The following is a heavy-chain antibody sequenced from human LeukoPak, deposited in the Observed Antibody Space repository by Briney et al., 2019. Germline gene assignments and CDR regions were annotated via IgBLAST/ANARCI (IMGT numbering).Heavy chain of an antibody. CDR2: IVVGSGNT. J-gene: IGHJ4*02. CDR3: ARHQYPVVVVPAAALDY. D-gene: IGHD2-2*01. Sequence: SVKVSCTASGFTFTSSAVQWVRQARGQRLEWIGWIVVGSGNTNYAQKFQERVTITRDMSTSTAYMELSSLRSEDTAVYYCARHQYPVVVVPAAALDYWGQGTLVTVSS. V-gene: IGHV1-58*01. CDR1: GFTFTSSA.